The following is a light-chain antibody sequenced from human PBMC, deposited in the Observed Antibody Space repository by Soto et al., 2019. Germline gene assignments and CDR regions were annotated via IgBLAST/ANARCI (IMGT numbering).Light chain of an antibody. CDR3: QQYNSYWT. CDR1: QSISSW. J-gene: IGKJ1*01. CDR2: DAS. Sequence: DIQMTQSPSTMSASVGDRVTITCRASQSISSWLAWYQQKPGKDPTLLIYDASSLESGVPSRFSGSGSGTEFTLTISSLQPDDFATYYCQQYNSYWTFGQGTKVEIK. V-gene: IGKV1-5*01.